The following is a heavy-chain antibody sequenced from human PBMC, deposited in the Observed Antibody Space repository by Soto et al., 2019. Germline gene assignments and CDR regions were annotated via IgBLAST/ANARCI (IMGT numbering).Heavy chain of an antibody. D-gene: IGHD3-3*01. CDR3: ATLIGPSYDFWSGALQPGYFDY. J-gene: IGHJ4*02. V-gene: IGHV1-24*01. CDR2: FDPEDGET. Sequence: ASVKVSCKVSGYTLTELSMHWVRQAPGKGLEWMGGFDPEDGETIYAQKFQGRVTMTEDTSTDTAYMELSSLRSEDTAVYYCATLIGPSYDFWSGALQPGYFDYWGQGTLVTVSS. CDR1: GYTLTELS.